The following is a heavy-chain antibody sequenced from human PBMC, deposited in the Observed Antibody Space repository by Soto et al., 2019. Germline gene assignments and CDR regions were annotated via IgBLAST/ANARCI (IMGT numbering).Heavy chain of an antibody. CDR2: VYNSGST. J-gene: IGHJ4*02. Sequence: SETLSLTCTASGFPGSSTYWGWVRLSPGKGLEWIGYVYNSGSTIYSPSLRSRITISVDPSKSQFSLRLRSVTAADTAVYYCARIPYSSASFDYWGQGNLVTVSS. CDR3: ARIPYSSASFDY. D-gene: IGHD6-19*01. V-gene: IGHV4-59*02. CDR1: GFPGSSTY.